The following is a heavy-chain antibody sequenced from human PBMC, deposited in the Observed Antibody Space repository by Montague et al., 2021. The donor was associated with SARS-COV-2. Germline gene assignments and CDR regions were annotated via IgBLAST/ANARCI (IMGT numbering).Heavy chain of an antibody. V-gene: IGHV4-39*01. CDR1: GGSISSSNYY. J-gene: IGHJ3*02. CDR3: AGPTYYYDSSGSDAFDI. CDR2: IYYSGST. Sequence: SETLSLTCTVSGGSISSSNYYWGWIRQPPGKGLEWIGSIYYSGSTYYNPSLKGRVTISVDTSKNQFSLKLSSVTAADTAVYYCAGPTYYYDSSGSDAFDIWGQGTMVTVSS. D-gene: IGHD3-22*01.